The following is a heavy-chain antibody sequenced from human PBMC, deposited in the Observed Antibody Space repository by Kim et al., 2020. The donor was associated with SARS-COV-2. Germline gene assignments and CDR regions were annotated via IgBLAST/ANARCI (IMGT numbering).Heavy chain of an antibody. CDR3: ASLGCGVTADYNWFDP. J-gene: IGHJ5*02. CDR1: GGSISSSSYY. D-gene: IGHD2-21*02. V-gene: IGHV4-39*07. Sequence: SETLSLTCTVSGGSISSSSYYWGWIRQPPGKGLEWIGSIYYSGSSYYTASLRSRVTISIDTSKNQFSLKVRSMTAADTAVYYCASLGCGVTADYNWFDP. CDR2: IYYSGSS.